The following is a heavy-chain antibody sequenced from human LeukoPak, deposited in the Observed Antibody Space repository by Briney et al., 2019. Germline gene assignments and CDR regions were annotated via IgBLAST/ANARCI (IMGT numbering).Heavy chain of an antibody. CDR1: GESFSDYY. CDR3: ARRRDWNDVLDS. Sequence: SETLSITCAVYGESFSDYYWSWVRQPPEKGLEWIGQISHDGNTNYNPSLKSRVTLSTDTSKNQFSLRLTSVTTADTAIYYCARRRDWNDVLDSWGQGTPVTVSS. CDR2: ISHDGNT. J-gene: IGHJ4*02. V-gene: IGHV4-34*01. D-gene: IGHD1-1*01.